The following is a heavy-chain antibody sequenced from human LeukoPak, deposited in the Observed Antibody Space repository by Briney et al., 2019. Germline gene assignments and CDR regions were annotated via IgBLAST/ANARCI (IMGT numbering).Heavy chain of an antibody. D-gene: IGHD3-10*01. Sequence: GGSLRLYCAGSGFPFSRYLMKWNRQALGEGLEWVAFISSDDSITYYADSVKGRFFISRDSAKNSLYLQMNSLRAEDTAIYYCARNGDGHFDYWGQGTLVTVSS. CDR1: GFPFSRYL. V-gene: IGHV3-48*03. CDR2: ISSDDSIT. J-gene: IGHJ4*02. CDR3: ARNGDGHFDY.